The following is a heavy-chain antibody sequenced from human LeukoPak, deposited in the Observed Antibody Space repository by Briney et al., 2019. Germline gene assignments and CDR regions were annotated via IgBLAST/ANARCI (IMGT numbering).Heavy chain of an antibody. CDR3: ARHHPKSIAAAGNFWFDP. V-gene: IGHV4-4*07. CDR2: IYTSGST. Sequence: SETLSLTCTVSGGSISSYYWSWIRQPAGKGLEWIGRIYTSGSTNYNPSLKSRVTMSVDTSKNQFSLKLSSVTAADTAVYYCARHHPKSIAAAGNFWFDPWGQGTLVTVSS. D-gene: IGHD6-13*01. CDR1: GGSISSYY. J-gene: IGHJ5*02.